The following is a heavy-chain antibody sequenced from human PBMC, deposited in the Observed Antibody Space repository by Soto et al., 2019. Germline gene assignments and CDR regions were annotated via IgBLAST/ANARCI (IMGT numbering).Heavy chain of an antibody. CDR3: ARWDYGVYARFDY. CDR1: VYTFTSHD. J-gene: IGHJ4*02. V-gene: IGHV1-8*01. Sequence: QVQLVQSGTEVKKPGASVKVSCKASVYTFTSHDINWVRQATGQGLEWMGWMNPNSGNTGYAQKFQGRVTMTRNTSISTAYMELSSLRSEDTAVYYCARWDYGVYARFDYWGQGTLVTVSS. D-gene: IGHD4-17*01. CDR2: MNPNSGNT.